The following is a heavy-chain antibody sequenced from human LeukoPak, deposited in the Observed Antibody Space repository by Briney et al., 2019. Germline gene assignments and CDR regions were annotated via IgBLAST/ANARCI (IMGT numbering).Heavy chain of an antibody. CDR1: GYSISSGYY. Sequence: SETLSLTCAVSGYSISSGYYWAWIRQPPGKGLEWIGSIYHSGSTYYNPSLKSRVTISVDTSKSQFSLKLSSVTAADTAVYYCARQQLDSSGYFNFDYWGQGTLVTVSS. J-gene: IGHJ4*02. CDR3: ARQQLDSSGYFNFDY. D-gene: IGHD3-22*01. CDR2: IYHSGST. V-gene: IGHV4-38-2*01.